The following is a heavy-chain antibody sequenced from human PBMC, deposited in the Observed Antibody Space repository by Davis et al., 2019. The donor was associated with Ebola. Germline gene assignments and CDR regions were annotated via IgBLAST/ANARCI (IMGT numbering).Heavy chain of an antibody. CDR3: GKYIDLNGYYPLSFDF. CDR1: GFIFSSYV. V-gene: IGHV3-30*18. Sequence: GESLKISCSASGFIFSSYVMSWVRQAPGQGLEWVAVTSYDGSNKHYADSVKGRFTISRDNSKNTLYLHMNSLRAEDTAVYFCGKYIDLNGYYPLSFDFWGQGTLVTASS. CDR2: TSYDGSNK. J-gene: IGHJ4*02. D-gene: IGHD3-22*01.